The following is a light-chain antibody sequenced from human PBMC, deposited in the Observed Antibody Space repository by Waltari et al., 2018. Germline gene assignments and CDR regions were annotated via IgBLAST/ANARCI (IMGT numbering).Light chain of an antibody. CDR1: ALPNQY. V-gene: IGLV3-25*03. J-gene: IGLJ1*01. CDR3: QSADSSGSYEV. Sequence: SYELTQPPSVSVSPGQTARITCSGNALPNQYGNWYQQKPGQAPVEVIYKDNKRPSGIPERFSGSSSGTTVTLTISGVQAEDEADYYCQSADSSGSYEVFGTGTKVSVL. CDR2: KDN.